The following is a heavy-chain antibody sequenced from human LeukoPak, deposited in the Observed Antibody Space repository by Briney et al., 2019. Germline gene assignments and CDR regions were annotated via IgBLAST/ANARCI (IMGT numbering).Heavy chain of an antibody. CDR1: GYSISSGYY. D-gene: IGHD4-17*01. CDR3: ARRGYGGFDP. J-gene: IGHJ5*02. CDR2: IYHSGDT. V-gene: IGHV4-38-2*01. Sequence: SETLSLTCAVSGYSISSGYYWGWIRQPPGKGLEWIGSIYHSGDTYYNPSLKSRITISVDTSKNQFSLKLSSVTAADTAVYYCARRGYGGFDPWGQGTLVAVSS.